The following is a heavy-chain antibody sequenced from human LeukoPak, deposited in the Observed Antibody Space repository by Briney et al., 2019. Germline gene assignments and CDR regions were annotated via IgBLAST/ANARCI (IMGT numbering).Heavy chain of an antibody. D-gene: IGHD3-10*01. Sequence: GESLKISCKVSGYLFVRYWIGWVRQMPGRGLEWMGITHPGDSDTKYSPSFQGQISISADKNISTAYLQWSSLKASDTAIYYCARSPQFYGSGKGMDVWGQGTTVTVSS. CDR1: GYLFVRYW. CDR3: ARSPQFYGSGKGMDV. V-gene: IGHV5-51*01. CDR2: THPGDSDT. J-gene: IGHJ6*02.